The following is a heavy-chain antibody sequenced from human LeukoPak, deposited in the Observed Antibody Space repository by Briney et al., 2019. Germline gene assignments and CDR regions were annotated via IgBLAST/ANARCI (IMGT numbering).Heavy chain of an antibody. J-gene: IGHJ3*02. CDR1: GFTFSSYS. CDR3: ASLDDYVWGSYPSDAAFDI. V-gene: IGHV3-21*01. D-gene: IGHD3-16*02. Sequence: PGGSLRLSCAASGFTFSSYSMNWVRQAPGKGLEWVSSISSSSSYIYYADSVKGRFTISRDNAKNSLYLQMNSLRAEDTAVYYCASLDDYVWGSYPSDAAFDIWGQGTMVTVSS. CDR2: ISSSSSYI.